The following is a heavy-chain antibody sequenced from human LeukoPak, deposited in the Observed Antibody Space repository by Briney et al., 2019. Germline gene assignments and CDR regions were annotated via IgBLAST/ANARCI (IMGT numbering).Heavy chain of an antibody. CDR2: IYSGGST. D-gene: IGHD3-22*01. CDR3: AKEMGYYYDSNEY. CDR1: GFTVSSNY. J-gene: IGHJ4*02. Sequence: GGSLRLSCAASGFTVSSNYMSWVRQAPGKGLEWVSVIYSGGSTYYADSVKGRFTISRDNSKNTLYLQMNSLRAEDTAVYYCAKEMGYYYDSNEYWGQGTLVTVSS. V-gene: IGHV3-66*01.